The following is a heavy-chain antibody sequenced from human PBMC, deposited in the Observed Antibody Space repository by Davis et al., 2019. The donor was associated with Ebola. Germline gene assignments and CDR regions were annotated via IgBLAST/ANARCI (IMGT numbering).Heavy chain of an antibody. V-gene: IGHV1-18*01. CDR2: MFTYSGKT. D-gene: IGHD3-22*01. Sequence: AASVKVSCKFSGGPYDDHGINWVRQAPGRGLEWIGYMFTYSGKTKFAQNLRDRVTMTTDKSTRTAYMELSSLRSEDTAVYYCATASSDYHYYYAMDVWGQGTTVTVSS. CDR1: GGPYDDHG. CDR3: ATASSDYHYYYAMDV. J-gene: IGHJ6*02.